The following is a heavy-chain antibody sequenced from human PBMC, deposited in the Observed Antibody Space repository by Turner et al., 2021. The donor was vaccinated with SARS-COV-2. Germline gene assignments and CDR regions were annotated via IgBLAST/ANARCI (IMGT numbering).Heavy chain of an antibody. CDR2: INPNSGGT. CDR1: GYTFTDYY. D-gene: IGHD2-2*01. Sequence: QVQLVQSGAEVKKPGASVKVSCKASGYTFTDYYMHWVRQAPGQGLEWMVWINPNSGGTNYAQKFQGRVTMTRDTSISTAYMELSSLRSDDTAVYYRAVVPAAKTRGYYYGMDVWGQGTTVTVSS. V-gene: IGHV1-2*02. CDR3: AVVPAAKTRGYYYGMDV. J-gene: IGHJ6*02.